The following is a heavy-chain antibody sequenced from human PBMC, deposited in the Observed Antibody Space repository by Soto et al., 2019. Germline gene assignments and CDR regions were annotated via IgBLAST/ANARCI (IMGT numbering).Heavy chain of an antibody. CDR1: GGSISSSSYY. V-gene: IGHV4-39*01. J-gene: IGHJ4*02. D-gene: IGHD6-19*01. CDR2: IYYSGNT. Sequence: SXTLSLTCTVSGGSISSSSYYWCWIRQPPGKGLEWIGSIYYSGNTYYNPSLKSRVTISVDTSKNQFSLKLSSVTAADTAVYYCARQVYSSGWFDYWGQGTLVTVSS. CDR3: ARQVYSSGWFDY.